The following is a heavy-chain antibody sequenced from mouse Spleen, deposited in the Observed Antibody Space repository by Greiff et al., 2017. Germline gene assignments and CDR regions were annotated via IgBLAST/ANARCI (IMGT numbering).Heavy chain of an antibody. V-gene: IGHV2-5*01. D-gene: IGHD2-1*01. CDR2: IWRGGIT. J-gene: IGHJ2*01. CDR3: AKNEGYGNYGDYFDY. CDR1: GFSLTSYG. Sequence: VQLQQSGPGLVQPSQSLSITCTVSGFSLTSYGVHWVRQSPGKGLEWLGVIWRGGITDYNAAFMSRLSITKDNSKSQVFFKMNSLQGDDTAIYYCAKNEGYGNYGDYFDYWGQGTTLTVSS.